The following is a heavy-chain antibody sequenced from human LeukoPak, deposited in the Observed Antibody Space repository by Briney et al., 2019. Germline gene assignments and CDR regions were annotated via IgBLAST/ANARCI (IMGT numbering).Heavy chain of an antibody. CDR2: INPFSGGT. Sequence: ASVKVSCKASGYTFTGYYMHWVRQAPGQGLEWMGWINPFSGGTEYAQKFQGRVTMTRDTSISTAYMELSRLRSDDTAVYYCARDHCTRTSCYEDYYHGMGVWGQGTTVTVSS. V-gene: IGHV1-2*02. J-gene: IGHJ6*02. D-gene: IGHD2-2*01. CDR1: GYTFTGYY. CDR3: ARDHCTRTSCYEDYYHGMGV.